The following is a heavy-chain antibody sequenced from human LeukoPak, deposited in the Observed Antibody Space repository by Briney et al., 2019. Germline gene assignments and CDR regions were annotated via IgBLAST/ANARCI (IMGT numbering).Heavy chain of an antibody. CDR1: GGSISNYW. CDR3: ARGYSSSWNYLDY. Sequence: KTPETLSLTCTVSGGSISNYWWSWIRQPPGKGLEWIGYVFDSGSTNYNPSLKSRVTISVDTSKKQFSLKLSSVTAADTAVYYCARGYSSSWNYLDYWGQGTLVTVSS. D-gene: IGHD6-13*01. V-gene: IGHV4-59*01. CDR2: VFDSGST. J-gene: IGHJ4*02.